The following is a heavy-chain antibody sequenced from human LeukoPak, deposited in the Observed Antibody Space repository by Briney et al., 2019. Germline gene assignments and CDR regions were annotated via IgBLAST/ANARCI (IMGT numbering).Heavy chain of an antibody. CDR2: IWYDGSNK. CDR1: GFTFSSYG. D-gene: IGHD6-13*01. V-gene: IGHV3-33*06. J-gene: IGHJ4*02. CDR3: AKEAVGFFDY. Sequence: GGSLRLSCAASGFTFSSYGMHWVRQAPGKGLEWVAVIWYDGSNKYYADSVKGRFTISRDNSKNTLYLQMNSLRAEDTAVYCCAKEAVGFFDYWGQGTLVTVSS.